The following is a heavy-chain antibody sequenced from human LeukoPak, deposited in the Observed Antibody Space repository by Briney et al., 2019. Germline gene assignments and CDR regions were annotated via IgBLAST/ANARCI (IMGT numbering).Heavy chain of an antibody. J-gene: IGHJ3*01. CDR3: ARDMNTRVTPISYAFDL. V-gene: IGHV1-69*04. Sequence: SVKVSCKASGGTFSSYAISWVRQAPGQGFEWMGRIIPILGIANYAQKFQGRVTITADKSTSTAYMELSSLRSEDTAVYYCARDMNTRVTPISYAFDLWGQGTMVTVSS. CDR1: GGTFSSYA. D-gene: IGHD4-23*01. CDR2: IIPILGIA.